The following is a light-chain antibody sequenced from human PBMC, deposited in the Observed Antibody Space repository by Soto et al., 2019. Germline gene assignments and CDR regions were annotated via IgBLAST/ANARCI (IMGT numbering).Light chain of an antibody. Sequence: QSALTQPASVSGSPGQSITISCTGTSSDIGGYKYVSWYQQHPGKAPKLMIFEVSNRPSGVSNRFSGSKSGNTASLTISGLQADDEADYYCSSYTSSGTIVVFGGGTQLTVL. V-gene: IGLV2-14*01. J-gene: IGLJ2*01. CDR3: SSYTSSGTIVV. CDR2: EVS. CDR1: SSDIGGYKY.